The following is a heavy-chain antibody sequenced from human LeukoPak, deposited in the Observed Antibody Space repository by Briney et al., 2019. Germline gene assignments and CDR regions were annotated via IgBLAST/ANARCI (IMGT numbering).Heavy chain of an antibody. D-gene: IGHD6-19*01. CDR3: ARDQRIAVAGTLNYYYYMDV. CDR1: GFTFSSYW. V-gene: IGHV3-7*01. Sequence: GGSLRLSCAASGFTFSSYWMSWVRQAPGKGLEWVANIKQDGSEKYYVVSVKGRFTISRDNAKNSLYLQMNSLRAEDTAVYYCARDQRIAVAGTLNYYYYMDVWGKGTTVTVSS. J-gene: IGHJ6*03. CDR2: IKQDGSEK.